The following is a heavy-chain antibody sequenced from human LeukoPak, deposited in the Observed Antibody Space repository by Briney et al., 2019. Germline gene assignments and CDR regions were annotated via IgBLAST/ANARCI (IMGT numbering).Heavy chain of an antibody. Sequence: SETLSLTCTVSGGSISSYYWSWIRQPAGKGLGWIGRIYTSGSTNYNPSLKSRVTMSVDTSKNQFSLKLSSVTAADTAVYYCARGGVTLTYWGQGTLVTVSS. CDR2: IYTSGST. V-gene: IGHV4-4*07. CDR1: GGSISSYY. CDR3: ARGGVTLTY. D-gene: IGHD2-21*02. J-gene: IGHJ4*02.